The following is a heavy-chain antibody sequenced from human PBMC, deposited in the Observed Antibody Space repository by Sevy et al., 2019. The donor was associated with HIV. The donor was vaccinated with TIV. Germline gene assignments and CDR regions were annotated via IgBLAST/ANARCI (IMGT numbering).Heavy chain of an antibody. CDR1: GFTFSSYS. D-gene: IGHD6-13*01. J-gene: IGHJ5*02. CDR2: ISSSSSYI. CDR3: ARATGIAAAGGNWFDP. V-gene: IGHV3-21*01. Sequence: GGSLRLSCAASGFTFSSYSMNWVRQAPGKGLEWVSSISSSSSYIYYADSVKGRCTISRDNAKNSLYLQMNSLRAEDTAVYYCARATGIAAAGGNWFDPWGQGTLVTVSS.